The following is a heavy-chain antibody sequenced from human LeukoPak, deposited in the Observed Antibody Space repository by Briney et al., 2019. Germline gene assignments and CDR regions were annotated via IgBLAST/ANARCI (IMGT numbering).Heavy chain of an antibody. V-gene: IGHV3-9*01. CDR3: ARAEIITTYYFDY. D-gene: IGHD1-1*01. J-gene: IGHJ4*02. Sequence: GGSLRLSCAASGFTFDDYAMHWVRQAPGKGLEWVSGISWNSGSIGYADSVKGRFTISRDNAKNSLYLQMNSLRAEDTAVYYCARAEIITTYYFDYWGQGTLVTVSS. CDR1: GFTFDDYA. CDR2: ISWNSGSI.